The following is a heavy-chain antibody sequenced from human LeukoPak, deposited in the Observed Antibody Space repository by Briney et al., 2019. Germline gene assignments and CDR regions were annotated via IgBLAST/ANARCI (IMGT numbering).Heavy chain of an antibody. Sequence: SETLSLTCTVSGGSISSYYWSWIRQPPGKGLEWIGYIYYSGSTNYNPSLKSRVTISVDTSKNQFSLELSSVTAADTAVYYCARSSIVVVFDYWGQGTLVTVSS. J-gene: IGHJ4*02. CDR3: ARSSIVVVFDY. CDR2: IYYSGST. V-gene: IGHV4-59*01. CDR1: GGSISSYY. D-gene: IGHD3-22*01.